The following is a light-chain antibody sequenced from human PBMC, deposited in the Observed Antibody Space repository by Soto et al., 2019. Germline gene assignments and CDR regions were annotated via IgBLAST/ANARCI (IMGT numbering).Light chain of an antibody. V-gene: IGKV3-20*01. CDR2: GAS. J-gene: IGKJ4*01. Sequence: EIVLTQSPGTLSLSPGERATLSCRASQSVSNNYLAWYQQKPGQAPRLLIYGASSRATGIPDRFSGSGSGTDFTLTISRLETEYFAVYYCQQYGRSPSTFGGGTKVEIK. CDR1: QSVSNNY. CDR3: QQYGRSPST.